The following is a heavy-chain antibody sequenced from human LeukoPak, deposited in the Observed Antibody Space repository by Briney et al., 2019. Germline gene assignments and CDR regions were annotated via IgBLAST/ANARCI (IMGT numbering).Heavy chain of an antibody. Sequence: GGSLRLSCAASGFTFSSYAMHWVRQAPGKGLEWVAVISYDGSNKYYADSVKGRFTISRDNSKNTLYLQMNSLRAEDTAVYYCARVRGDYVVDYWGQGTLVTVSS. CDR3: ARVRGDYVVDY. D-gene: IGHD2-21*02. V-gene: IGHV3-30-3*01. CDR1: GFTFSSYA. J-gene: IGHJ4*02. CDR2: ISYDGSNK.